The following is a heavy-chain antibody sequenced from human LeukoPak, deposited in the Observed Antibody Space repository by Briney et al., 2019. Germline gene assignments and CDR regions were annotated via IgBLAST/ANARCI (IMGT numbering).Heavy chain of an antibody. J-gene: IGHJ4*02. CDR1: GGSISGYY. D-gene: IGHD1/OR15-1a*01. CDR3: ARLDRTGSVDYFDY. CDR2: IYNSGST. Sequence: PSETLSLTCTVSGGSISGYYWSWIRQPPGKGLELIGYIYNSGSTNYNPSLKSRVTISVDTSKNLFSLKLSSVTAADTAAYYCARLDRTGSVDYFDYWGQGFLVTVSS. V-gene: IGHV4-59*08.